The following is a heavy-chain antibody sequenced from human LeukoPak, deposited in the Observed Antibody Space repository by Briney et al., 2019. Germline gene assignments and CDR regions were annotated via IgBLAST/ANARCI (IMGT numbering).Heavy chain of an antibody. Sequence: ASVKVSCKASGYTFTGYYMHWVRQAPGQGLEWMGWINPNSGGTNYAQKFQGRVTITADESTSTAYMELSSLRSEDTAVYYCASSKPGDSSGYLRSGLDYWGQGTLVTVSS. CDR3: ASSKPGDSSGYLRSGLDY. CDR2: INPNSGGT. CDR1: GYTFTGYY. V-gene: IGHV1-2*02. D-gene: IGHD3-22*01. J-gene: IGHJ4*02.